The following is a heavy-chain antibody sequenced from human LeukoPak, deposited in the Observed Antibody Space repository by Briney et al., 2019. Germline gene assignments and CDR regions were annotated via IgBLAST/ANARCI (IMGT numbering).Heavy chain of an antibody. CDR2: ISNDGSDK. V-gene: IGHV3-30*03. D-gene: IGHD3-10*01. CDR3: VREGTYFFASGSFQGYYFDN. CDR1: GVTFSNYA. Sequence: GGSLRLSCAAPGVTFSNYAMHWVRQSPGKGLEWVAVISNDGSDKHHADSVKGRFTVSRDNSKHTVYLQMDRLRVEDTAIYYCVREGTYFFASGSFQGYYFDNWGQGALVTVSS. J-gene: IGHJ4*02.